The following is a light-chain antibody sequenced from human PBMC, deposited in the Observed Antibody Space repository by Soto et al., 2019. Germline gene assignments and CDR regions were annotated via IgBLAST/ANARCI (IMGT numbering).Light chain of an antibody. Sequence: DIPMTQSPSSLSASVGDRVTITCRASQGIRNYLAWYQQKPGKVPKLLIYVASTLQSGVPSRFSGSGSGTDFTLTISSLQPEDVATYYCQKYSSAPPWTFGQGTKVEIK. J-gene: IGKJ1*01. CDR2: VAS. CDR1: QGIRNY. CDR3: QKYSSAPPWT. V-gene: IGKV1-27*01.